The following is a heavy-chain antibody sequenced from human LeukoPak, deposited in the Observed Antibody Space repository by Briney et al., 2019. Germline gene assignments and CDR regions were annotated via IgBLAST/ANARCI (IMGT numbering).Heavy chain of an antibody. CDR2: IYYSGTT. D-gene: IGHD5-24*01. CDR3: ARDGEMATIENYFEY. Sequence: SETLSLTCTVSGGSISSSSYYWGWIRQPPGKGLEWIGSIYYSGTTHYNPSLKSRVTISVDTTKNQFSLKLSSVTAADTAVYFCARDGEMATIENYFEYWGQGTQVTVSS. CDR1: GGSISSSSYY. V-gene: IGHV4-39*07. J-gene: IGHJ4*02.